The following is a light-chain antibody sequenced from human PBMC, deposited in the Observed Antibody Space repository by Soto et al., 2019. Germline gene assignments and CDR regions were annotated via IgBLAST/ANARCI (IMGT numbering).Light chain of an antibody. Sequence: QSVLTQPPSASGTLGQRVSISCSGSSSNIGSNPVNWYQQLPGTAPRLLIYNNNQRPSGVPDRFSGSKSGTSASLANSGLQSEHEADYYCAAWDDSLSGPVFGTGTKLTVL. CDR2: NNN. J-gene: IGLJ1*01. V-gene: IGLV1-44*01. CDR1: SSNIGSNP. CDR3: AAWDDSLSGPV.